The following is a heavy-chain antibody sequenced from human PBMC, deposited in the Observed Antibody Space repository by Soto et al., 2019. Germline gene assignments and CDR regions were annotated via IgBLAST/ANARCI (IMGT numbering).Heavy chain of an antibody. J-gene: IGHJ6*02. V-gene: IGHV3-21*01. Sequence: EVQLAESGGGLVKPGGSLRLSCAASGFTFSSYSMNWVRQAPGKGLEWVSSISSSSSYIYYADSVKGRFTISRDNAKNSLYLQMNSLRAEDTAVYYCARGTRGSGYYSSLYYYGMDVWGQGTTVTVSS. CDR2: ISSSSSYI. D-gene: IGHD3-22*01. CDR3: ARGTRGSGYYSSLYYYGMDV. CDR1: GFTFSSYS.